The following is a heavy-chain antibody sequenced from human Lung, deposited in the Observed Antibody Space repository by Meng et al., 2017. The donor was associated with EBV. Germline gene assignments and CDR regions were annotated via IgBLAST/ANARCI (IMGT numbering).Heavy chain of an antibody. CDR2: ISGSGGST. V-gene: IGHV3-23*04. Sequence: EVQLVESXGGLVQPGXSLRLSXAASGLTCGSVAMSWVRRAPGKGLEWVSAISGSGGSTYYADSVKGRFTISRDNSKNTLYLQMNSLRAEDTAVYYCAKDPGQNRFYYYDSSGYSLAYYFDYWGQGTLVTVSS. J-gene: IGHJ4*02. CDR3: AKDPGQNRFYYYDSSGYSLAYYFDY. D-gene: IGHD3-22*01. CDR1: GLTCGSVA.